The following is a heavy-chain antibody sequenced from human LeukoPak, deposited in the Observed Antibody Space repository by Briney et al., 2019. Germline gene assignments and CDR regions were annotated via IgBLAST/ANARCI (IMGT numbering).Heavy chain of an antibody. J-gene: IGHJ4*02. D-gene: IGHD6-13*01. CDR3: ARDRTAAPLDS. CDR1: GFTFSNYE. Sequence: PGGSLRLSCAASGFTFSNYEMNWVRQAPGKGLEWISYIDGGSTDIYYADSVKGRFTISRDNAKNSLYLQMNSLRVEDTAVFYCARDRTAAPLDSWGQGTLVTVSS. CDR2: IDGGSTDI. V-gene: IGHV3-48*01.